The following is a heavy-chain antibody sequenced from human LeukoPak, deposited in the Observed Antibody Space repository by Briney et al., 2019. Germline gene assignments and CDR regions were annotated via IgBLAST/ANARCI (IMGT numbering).Heavy chain of an antibody. Sequence: WETLSLTCVVSGYSISNDYYWGWIRQPPGKGLEWIGNIYHSGGSYYNPSLKSRVTILVDTSKNQFSLKLSSVTAADTAVYYCAKAGTTGIHHWFDPWGQGNLVTVPS. V-gene: IGHV4-38-2*01. J-gene: IGHJ5*02. CDR1: GYSISNDYY. D-gene: IGHD1-1*01. CDR3: AKAGTTGIHHWFDP. CDR2: IYHSGGS.